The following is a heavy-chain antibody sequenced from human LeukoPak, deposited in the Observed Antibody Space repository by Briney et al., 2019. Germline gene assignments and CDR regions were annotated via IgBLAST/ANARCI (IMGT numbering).Heavy chain of an antibody. CDR1: GFTFSSYE. CDR3: AKDRSYASFED. D-gene: IGHD2-2*01. V-gene: IGHV3-23*01. Sequence: PGGSLRLSCAASGFTFSSYEMNWVRQAPGKGLEWVSGIGPSGSSTYYADSVKGRFTISRDNSKNTMYVQMNSLRAEDTAVYYCAKDRSYASFEDWGQGTLVTVSS. CDR2: IGPSGSST. J-gene: IGHJ4*02.